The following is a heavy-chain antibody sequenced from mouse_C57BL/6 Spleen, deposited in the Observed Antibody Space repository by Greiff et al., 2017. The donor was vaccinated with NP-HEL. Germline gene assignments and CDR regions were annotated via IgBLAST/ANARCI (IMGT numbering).Heavy chain of an antibody. CDR3: ASGGITTVVAPYYAMDY. Sequence: VQLKQSGPELVKPGASVKMSCKASGYTFTDYNMHWVKQSHGKSLEWIGYINPNNGGTSYNQKFKGKATLTVNKSSSTAYMELRSLTSEDSAVYYCASGGITTVVAPYYAMDYWGQGTSVTVSS. CDR2: INPNNGGT. J-gene: IGHJ4*01. D-gene: IGHD1-1*01. CDR1: GYTFTDYN. V-gene: IGHV1-22*01.